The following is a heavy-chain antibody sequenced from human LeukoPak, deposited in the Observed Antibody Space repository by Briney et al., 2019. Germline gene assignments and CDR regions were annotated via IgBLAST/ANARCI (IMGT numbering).Heavy chain of an antibody. CDR1: GYTFTSYY. CDR2: INPSGGST. D-gene: IGHD2-2*01. CDR3: ARDRVVARGYFDY. V-gene: IGHV1-46*01. J-gene: IGHJ4*02. Sequence: ASVKVSCKASGYTFTSYYMHWVRQAPGQGLEWMGIINPSGGSTSYAQKFQGRVTMTRDTSTSTVYMELSSPRSEDTAVNYCARDRVVARGYFDYWGQGTLVTVSS.